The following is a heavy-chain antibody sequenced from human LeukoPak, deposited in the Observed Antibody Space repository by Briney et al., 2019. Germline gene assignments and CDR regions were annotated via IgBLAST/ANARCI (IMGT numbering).Heavy chain of an antibody. CDR2: INPKSGGT. Sequence: SVKVSCKASRYTFTGYYMHWVRQAPGQGLEWMGWINPKSGGTNYAQKFQGRVTMTRDTSISTAYMELSSLRSDDTAVYYCARDSPSEYYDSSGYDYWGQGTLVTVSS. J-gene: IGHJ4*02. D-gene: IGHD3-22*01. CDR3: ARDSPSEYYDSSGYDY. V-gene: IGHV1-2*02. CDR1: RYTFTGYY.